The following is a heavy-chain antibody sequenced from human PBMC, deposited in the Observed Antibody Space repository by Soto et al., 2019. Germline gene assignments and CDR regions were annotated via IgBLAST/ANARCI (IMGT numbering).Heavy chain of an antibody. Sequence: QVQLVQSGAEVKKPGASVKVSCKASGYTFTSYGISWVRQAPGQGLEWMGWISAYNGNTNYAQKLQGRVTMTTDTTTSTADMELGSVMSDYTTVYYCARESSSSCHDYWGQGTLVTVSS. CDR1: GYTFTSYG. J-gene: IGHJ4*02. D-gene: IGHD6-13*01. CDR3: ARESSSSCHDY. V-gene: IGHV1-18*01. CDR2: ISAYNGNT.